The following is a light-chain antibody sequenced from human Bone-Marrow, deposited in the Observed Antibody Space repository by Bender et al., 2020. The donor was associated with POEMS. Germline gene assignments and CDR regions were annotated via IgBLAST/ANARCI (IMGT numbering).Light chain of an antibody. CDR2: GDT. V-gene: IGLV1-40*01. CDR1: SSNLGAGYD. CDR3: HSYDYRLDHWV. Sequence: QSVLTQPPSVSGAPGQRVTISCTGSSSNLGAGYDVHWYQHLPGTAPKLLIYGDTIRPSGVPDRFSGSRSGTSASLAITGLQAEDEADYHCHSYDYRLDHWVFGGGTRVTVL. J-gene: IGLJ3*02.